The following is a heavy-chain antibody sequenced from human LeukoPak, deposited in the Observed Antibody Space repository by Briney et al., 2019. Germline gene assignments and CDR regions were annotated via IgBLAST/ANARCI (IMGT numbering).Heavy chain of an antibody. D-gene: IGHD5-24*01. CDR2: VSGGGGPSIS. Sequence: GGSLRLSCAASGFTFSSYAMSWVRQAPGKGLEWISSVSGGGGPSISYYADSVKGRFTISRDNSKNTIYLQMSSLRADDTATYYCAHGGGSQFHAWGQGTLVTVSS. J-gene: IGHJ5*02. V-gene: IGHV3-23*01. CDR1: GFTFSSYA. CDR3: AHGGGSQFHA.